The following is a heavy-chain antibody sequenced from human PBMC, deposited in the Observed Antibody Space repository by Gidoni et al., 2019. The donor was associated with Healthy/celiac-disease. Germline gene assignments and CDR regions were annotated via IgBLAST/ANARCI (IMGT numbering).Heavy chain of an antibody. CDR1: GFTFSSYG. CDR3: AKDLDDIVVVPAAFDY. J-gene: IGHJ4*02. V-gene: IGHV3-30*18. Sequence: QVQLVESGGGVVQPGRSLRLPCAASGFTFSSYGMHWVRQAPGKGLEWVAVISYDGSNKYYADSVKGRFTISRDNSKNTLYLQMNSLRAEDTAVYYCAKDLDDIVVVPAAFDYWGQGTLVTVSS. CDR2: ISYDGSNK. D-gene: IGHD2-2*01.